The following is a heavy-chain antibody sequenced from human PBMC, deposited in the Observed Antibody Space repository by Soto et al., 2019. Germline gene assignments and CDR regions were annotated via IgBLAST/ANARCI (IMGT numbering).Heavy chain of an antibody. D-gene: IGHD3-3*01. CDR1: GFTFSSYA. CDR3: AKGSKFTIFSANDF. CDR2: LSGNSGTT. V-gene: IGHV3-23*01. Sequence: EVQLLESGGGLVQPGGSLRLSCAASGFTFSSYAMTWVRQAPGKGLEWVSALSGNSGTTYSADSVKGRFTISRDNSRNTLYLQMSSLIAEDTALYYCAKGSKFTIFSANDFWGQGTLVTVSS. J-gene: IGHJ4*02.